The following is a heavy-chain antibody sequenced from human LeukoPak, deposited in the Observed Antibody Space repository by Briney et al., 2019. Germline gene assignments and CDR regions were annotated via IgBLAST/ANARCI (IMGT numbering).Heavy chain of an antibody. CDR2: ISGSGGSP. Sequence: VGSLRLSCVASGFTFSNYAMSWVRQAPGKGLEWVSGISGSGGSPYYADSVKGRFTISRDNSKNTLYLQMNSLRAEDTAVYYCAKVTSGGSCYRSDYWGQGTLVTVSS. D-gene: IGHD2-15*01. J-gene: IGHJ4*02. CDR3: AKVTSGGSCYRSDY. V-gene: IGHV3-23*01. CDR1: GFTFSNYA.